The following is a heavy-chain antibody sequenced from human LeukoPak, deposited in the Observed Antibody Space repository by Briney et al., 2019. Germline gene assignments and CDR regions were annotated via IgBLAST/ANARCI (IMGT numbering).Heavy chain of an antibody. CDR2: INHSGST. Sequence: SETLSLTCAVYGGSFSSYYWSWIRQPPGKGLEWIGEINHSGSTNYNPSLKSRVAISVDTSKNQFSLKLSSVTAADTAVYYCAIVMVRGVISRWFEHWGQGTLVTVSS. V-gene: IGHV4-34*01. J-gene: IGHJ5*02. CDR3: AIVMVRGVISRWFEH. CDR1: GGSFSSYY. D-gene: IGHD3-10*01.